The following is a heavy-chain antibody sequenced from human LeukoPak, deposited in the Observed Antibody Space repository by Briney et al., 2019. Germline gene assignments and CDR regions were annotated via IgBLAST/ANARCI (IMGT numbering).Heavy chain of an antibody. CDR2: ISSSSTTI. CDR3: ARVKPYYSGSNGYALYY. J-gene: IGHJ4*02. D-gene: IGHD3-22*01. Sequence: GGSLRLSCAATGFTFSSYSLSWVRQAPRKGLEWVSYISSSSTTIYYADSVKGRFTISRDNAKNLLYLQMNSLRDEDTAVYYCARVKPYYSGSNGYALYYWGQGALVTVSS. V-gene: IGHV3-48*02. CDR1: GFTFSSYS.